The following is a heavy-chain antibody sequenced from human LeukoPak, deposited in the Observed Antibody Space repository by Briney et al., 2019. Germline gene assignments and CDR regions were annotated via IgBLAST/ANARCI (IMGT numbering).Heavy chain of an antibody. CDR2: IYSGGGT. D-gene: IGHD6-6*01. Sequence: GGSLRLSCAVSGFTVSSNYMSWVRQAPGKGLEWVSVIYSGGGTYYADSVKGRFTISRDNSKNSLYLQVISLRAEDTAVYYCARGPSIAARYDAFDIWGQGTMVTVSS. CDR1: GFTVSSNY. CDR3: ARGPSIAARYDAFDI. J-gene: IGHJ3*02. V-gene: IGHV3-66*01.